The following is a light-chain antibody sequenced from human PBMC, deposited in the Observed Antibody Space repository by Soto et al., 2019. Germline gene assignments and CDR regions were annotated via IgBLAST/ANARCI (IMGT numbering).Light chain of an antibody. J-gene: IGLJ3*02. V-gene: IGLV7-46*01. CDR3: LLYCSGDGWV. Sequence: QAVVTQEPSLTVSPGGTVTLTCGSSTGPVTSGHFPYWFQQKTGQAPRTLIHDTSNKHSWTPTRLSGTLLGGKAALTLSGAQPEDAADYSCLLYCSGDGWVFGGGTKLTVL. CDR1: TGPVTSGHF. CDR2: DTS.